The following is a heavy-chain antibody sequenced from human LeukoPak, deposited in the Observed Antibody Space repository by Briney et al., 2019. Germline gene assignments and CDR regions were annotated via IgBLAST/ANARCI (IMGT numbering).Heavy chain of an antibody. CDR3: ARGQMGAVAGTRAFDI. Sequence: PSETLSLTCAVYGGSFSGYYWSWIRQPPGKGLEWIGEINHSGSTNYNPSLKSRVTISVDTSKNQFSLKLGSVTAADTAVYYCARGQMGAVAGTRAFDIWGQGTMVTVSS. D-gene: IGHD6-19*01. V-gene: IGHV4-34*01. J-gene: IGHJ3*02. CDR2: INHSGST. CDR1: GGSFSGYY.